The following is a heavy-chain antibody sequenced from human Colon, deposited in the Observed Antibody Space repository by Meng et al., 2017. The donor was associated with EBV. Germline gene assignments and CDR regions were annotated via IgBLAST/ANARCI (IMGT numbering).Heavy chain of an antibody. CDR3: ARRPTGIDY. Sequence: QGAAGQVNSQDPRSTFSGFNGGCLREAYGNGIRRPPGKGLERRGKNFQGKSHSYNPSPESRVTISVDTSKNQLSLMLSSVTAADTAVYPRARRPTGIDYWGQGTLVTVSS. J-gene: IGHJ4*02. V-gene: IGHV4-34*12. D-gene: IGHD2-8*02. CDR2: NFQGKSH. CDR1: GGCLREAY.